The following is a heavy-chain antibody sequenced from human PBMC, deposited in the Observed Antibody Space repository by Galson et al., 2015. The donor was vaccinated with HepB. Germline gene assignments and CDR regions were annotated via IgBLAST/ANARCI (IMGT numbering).Heavy chain of an antibody. CDR1: GFSLSTSGMR. CDR2: IDWDDDK. CDR3: ARIYSGSYYFDY. D-gene: IGHD1-26*01. V-gene: IGHV2-70*04. Sequence: PALVKPTQTLTLTCTFSGFSLSTSGMRVSWIRQPPGKALEWLARIDWDDDKFYSTSLKTRLTISKDTSKNQVVLTMTNMDPVDTATYYCARIYSGSYYFDYWGQGTLVTVSS. J-gene: IGHJ4*02.